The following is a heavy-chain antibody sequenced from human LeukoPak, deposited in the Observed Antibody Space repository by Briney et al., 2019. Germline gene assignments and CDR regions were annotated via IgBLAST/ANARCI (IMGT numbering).Heavy chain of an antibody. J-gene: IGHJ4*02. CDR1: GGSFSGYY. D-gene: IGHD3-10*01. CDR2: IYTSGST. Sequence: SETLSLTCTVYGGSFSGYYWSWIRQPAGKGLEWMGRIYTSGSTNYNPSLKSRVTMSVDTSKNQFSLKLSSVTAAGTAVYYCARNYYYGSGSYYSHFDYGGQGTLVTVSS. V-gene: IGHV4-4*07. CDR3: ARNYYYGSGSYYSHFDY.